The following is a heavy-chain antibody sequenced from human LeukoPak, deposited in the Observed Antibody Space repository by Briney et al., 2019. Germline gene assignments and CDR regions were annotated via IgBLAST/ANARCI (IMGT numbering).Heavy chain of an antibody. Sequence: GGSLRLSCAASGFTFSNYWMSWVRQAPGKGLEWVANTKQDGSEKYYVDSVKGRFTISKDNAKNSLYLQMNSLRAEDTAAYYCARDSIRGRPLVAFDIWGQGTMVTVSS. D-gene: IGHD6-13*01. CDR2: TKQDGSEK. J-gene: IGHJ3*02. CDR1: GFTFSNYW. CDR3: ARDSIRGRPLVAFDI. V-gene: IGHV3-7*01.